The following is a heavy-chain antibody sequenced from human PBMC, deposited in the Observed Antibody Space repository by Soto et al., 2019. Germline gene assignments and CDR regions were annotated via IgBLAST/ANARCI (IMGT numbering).Heavy chain of an antibody. J-gene: IGHJ4*02. CDR1: GGTIRSVDYD. CDR3: ARVGGFGATTIDY. CDR2: IYYSGST. D-gene: IGHD3-10*01. Sequence: TLSLPCTVSGGTIRSVDYDWSSIRQPPGKGLEWIGYIYYSGSTYYNPSLKSRVTISVDTSKNQFSLKLSSVNAADTAVYYCARVGGFGATTIDYWGQGTLVTVSS. V-gene: IGHV4-30-4*01.